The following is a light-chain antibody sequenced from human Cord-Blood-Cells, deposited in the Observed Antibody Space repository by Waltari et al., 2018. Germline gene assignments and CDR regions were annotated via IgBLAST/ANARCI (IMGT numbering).Light chain of an antibody. CDR3: QQYGSSPGT. Sequence: EIVLTQYPGTLSLSPGERATLSCRASQSVSSSYLAWYQQKPGQAPRLLIYGASSRATGIPERFSGSGSGTDFTLTISRLEPEDFAVYYCQQYGSSPGTFGPGTKVDIK. CDR1: QSVSSSY. J-gene: IGKJ3*01. V-gene: IGKV3-20*01. CDR2: GAS.